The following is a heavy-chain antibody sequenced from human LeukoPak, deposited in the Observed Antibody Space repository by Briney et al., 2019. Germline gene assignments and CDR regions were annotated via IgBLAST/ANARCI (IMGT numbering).Heavy chain of an antibody. Sequence: PGGSLRLSCAASKFTFTTYGMHWVRQAPGKGLEWVAFIYYDGSNIYYADYVKGRFTISRDISKNTLYLQMDSLRAEDTAIYYCARDWKTNSFDYWGQGTLVTVSS. CDR2: IYYDGSNI. D-gene: IGHD1-1*01. CDR1: KFTFTTYG. J-gene: IGHJ4*02. V-gene: IGHV3-33*01. CDR3: ARDWKTNSFDY.